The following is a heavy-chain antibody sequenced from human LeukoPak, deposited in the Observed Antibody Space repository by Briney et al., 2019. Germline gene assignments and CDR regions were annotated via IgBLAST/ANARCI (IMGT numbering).Heavy chain of an antibody. D-gene: IGHD3-10*01. CDR3: ARDFTVRGVIIGAFDI. Sequence: GGSLTLSCAASGFTFSSYGMHWVRQAPGKGLEWVAVIWYDGSNKYYADSVKGRFTISRDNSKNTLYLQMNSLRAEDTAVYYCARDFTVRGVIIGAFDIWGQGTMVTVSS. V-gene: IGHV3-33*01. CDR2: IWYDGSNK. J-gene: IGHJ3*02. CDR1: GFTFSSYG.